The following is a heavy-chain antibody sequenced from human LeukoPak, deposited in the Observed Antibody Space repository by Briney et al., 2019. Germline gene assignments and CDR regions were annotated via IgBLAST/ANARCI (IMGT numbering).Heavy chain of an antibody. V-gene: IGHV1-18*01. J-gene: IGHJ5*02. Sequence: GASVKVSCKASGYTFTSYGISWVRQAPGQGLEWMGWISAYNGNTNYAQKLQGRVTMTTDTSTSTAYMELSSLRFEDTAVYYCARNPYYYDSSGYYLEIIRWFDPWGQGTLVTVSS. CDR3: ARNPYYYDSSGYYLEIIRWFDP. CDR1: GYTFTSYG. CDR2: ISAYNGNT. D-gene: IGHD3-22*01.